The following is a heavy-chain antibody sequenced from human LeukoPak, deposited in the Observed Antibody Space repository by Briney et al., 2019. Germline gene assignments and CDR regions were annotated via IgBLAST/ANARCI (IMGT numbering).Heavy chain of an antibody. CDR1: GFTFSTYW. CDR3: ARDRGPRTGFMVREAYDY. V-gene: IGHV3-74*01. D-gene: IGHD3-10*01. Sequence: GGSLRLSCAASGFTFSTYWIHWVRQAPGKGLVWVSRINIDGSITNYADSVKGRFSISRDNAKNTLYLQMSSLRAEDTAVYYCARDRGPRTGFMVREAYDYWGQGTLVTVSS. CDR2: INIDGSIT. J-gene: IGHJ4*02.